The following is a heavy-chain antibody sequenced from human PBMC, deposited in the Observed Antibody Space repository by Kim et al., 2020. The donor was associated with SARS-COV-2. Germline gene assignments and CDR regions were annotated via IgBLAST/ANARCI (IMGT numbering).Heavy chain of an antibody. V-gene: IGHV3-30*18. CDR1: GFIFSNYG. CDR3: AKGERYYYDSSDTLYNWFDS. CDR2: VSNDGTNT. D-gene: IGHD3-22*01. J-gene: IGHJ5*01. Sequence: GGSLRLSCEASGFIFSNYGMHWVRQAPGKGLEWVAVVSNDGTNTYYAESVKGRFTISRHNSKKTLYLQMNSLRADDTAVYYCAKGERYYYDSSDTLYNWFDSWGQGTLVTVSS.